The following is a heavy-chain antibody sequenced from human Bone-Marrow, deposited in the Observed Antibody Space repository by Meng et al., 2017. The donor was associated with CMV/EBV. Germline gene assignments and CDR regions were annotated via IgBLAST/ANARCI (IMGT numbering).Heavy chain of an antibody. CDR1: GFTFSSYA. CDR3: ARGGIAAAFYNWFDP. Sequence: ESLKISCAASGFTFSSYAMSWIRQPPGKGLEWIGYIYYSGSTNYNPSLKSRVTISVDTSKNQFSLKLSSVTAADTAVYYCARGGIAAAFYNWFDPWGQGNLVTCYS. D-gene: IGHD6-13*01. V-gene: IGHV4-59*01. CDR2: IYYSGST. J-gene: IGHJ5*02.